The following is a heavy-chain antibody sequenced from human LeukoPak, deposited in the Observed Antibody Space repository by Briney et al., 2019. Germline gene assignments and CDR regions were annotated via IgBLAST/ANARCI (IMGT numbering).Heavy chain of an antibody. D-gene: IGHD3-22*01. V-gene: IGHV5-10-1*01. CDR1: GYSFTRNW. Sequence: GESLKISCQGSGYSFTRNWIGWVRQMPGKGLEWMGRIDPSDSYTNYSPSFQGHVTISADKSISTAYLQWSSLKASDTAMYYCARQGDYYYDSSGYPYYFDYWGQGTLVTVSS. CDR3: ARQGDYYYDSSGYPYYFDY. J-gene: IGHJ4*02. CDR2: IDPSDSYT.